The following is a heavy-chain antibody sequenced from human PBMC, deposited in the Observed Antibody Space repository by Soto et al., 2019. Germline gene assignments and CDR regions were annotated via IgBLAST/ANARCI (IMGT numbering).Heavy chain of an antibody. CDR1: DGSITPNY. CDR3: ARLGAYYQALDS. Sequence: PETLSLTCTVSDGSITPNYYTWVRQPPGKGLEWIGYVYYAGTTTYNPSLKSRVSISIDTSKNEVSLKLSSVTAADTAVYYCARLGAYYQALDSWGQGTLVTVS. CDR2: VYYAGTT. D-gene: IGHD3-22*01. V-gene: IGHV4-59*08. J-gene: IGHJ4*02.